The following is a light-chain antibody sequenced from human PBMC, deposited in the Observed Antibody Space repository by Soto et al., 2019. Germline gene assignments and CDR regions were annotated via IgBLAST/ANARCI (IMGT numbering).Light chain of an antibody. J-gene: IGLJ2*01. CDR2: DVS. CDR3: CSYAGSYTLV. Sequence: QSALTQPRSVSGSPGQSVTISCTGTSSDVGGYNHVSWYQHHPGKAPELMIYDVSKRPSGVPDRFSGSKSGNTASLTISGLQAEDEADYYCCSYAGSYTLVFGGGTKLTVL. V-gene: IGLV2-11*01. CDR1: SSDVGGYNH.